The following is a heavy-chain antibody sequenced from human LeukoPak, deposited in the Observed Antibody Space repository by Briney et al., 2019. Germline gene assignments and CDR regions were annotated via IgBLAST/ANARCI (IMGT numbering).Heavy chain of an antibody. CDR1: GGSISSSSYY. CDR2: IYYSGST. CDR3: ARLHPDFDY. J-gene: IGHJ4*02. V-gene: IGHV4-39*01. Sequence: PSETLSLTCTVSGGSISSSSYYWGWIRQPPGEGLEWIGSIYYSGSTYYNPSLKSRVTISVDTSKNQFSLKLSSVTAADTAVYYCARLHPDFDYWGQGTLVTVSS.